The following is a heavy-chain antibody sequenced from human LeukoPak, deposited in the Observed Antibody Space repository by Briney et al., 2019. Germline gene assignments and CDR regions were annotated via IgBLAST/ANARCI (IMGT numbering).Heavy chain of an antibody. J-gene: IGHJ6*02. Sequence: ASVRVSCKASGYTFTCYAMHWVRQAPGQRLEWMGWINAGNGNTKYSQKFQDRVSMTRDTSASAAYMELSSLRSEDTAVYYCARATTDYYYYYGMDVWGQGTTVTVSS. CDR3: ARATTDYYYYYGMDV. CDR1: GYTFTCYA. V-gene: IGHV1-3*01. D-gene: IGHD1-14*01. CDR2: INAGNGNT.